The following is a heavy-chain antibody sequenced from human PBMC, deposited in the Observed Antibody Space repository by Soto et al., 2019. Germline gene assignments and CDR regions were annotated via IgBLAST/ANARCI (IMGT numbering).Heavy chain of an antibody. CDR1: GFTFSSYG. CDR3: ARSKNNWFDP. Sequence: QVQLVESGGGVVQPGRSLRLSCAASGFTFSSYGMHWVRQAPGKGLEWVAVIWYDGSNKYYADSVKGRFTISRDNSKNTRYLQMNRAWVDDAAVYYCARSKNNWFDPWGQGTLVTVSS. CDR2: IWYDGSNK. V-gene: IGHV3-33*01. J-gene: IGHJ5*02.